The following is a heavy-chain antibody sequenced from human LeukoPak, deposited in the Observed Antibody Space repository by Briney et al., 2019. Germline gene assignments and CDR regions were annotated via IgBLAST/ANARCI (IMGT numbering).Heavy chain of an antibody. J-gene: IGHJ4*02. Sequence: PGGSLRLSCAASGFTFSSYAMSWVRQAPGKGLEWVSAISGSGGSTYYADSVRGRFTISRDNSKSTLYLQMNSLRAEDTAVYYCAKTYYYDSSGYYYFDYWGQGTPVTVSS. CDR1: GFTFSSYA. CDR2: ISGSGGST. D-gene: IGHD3-22*01. V-gene: IGHV3-23*01. CDR3: AKTYYYDSSGYYYFDY.